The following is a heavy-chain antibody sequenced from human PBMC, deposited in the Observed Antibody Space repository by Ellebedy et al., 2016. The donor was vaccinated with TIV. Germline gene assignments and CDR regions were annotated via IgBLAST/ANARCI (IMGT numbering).Heavy chain of an antibody. CDR2: LYGSGRGI. CDR1: GFTFSAFA. V-gene: IGHV3-23*01. CDR3: AKDQVAGDGRWVFDS. Sequence: GESLKISCGAFGFTFSAFAMGWVRQTPGKGLEWVSGLYGSGRGISYSESVKGRFIISRDNSKNTPYLEMNSLRAEDTAIYYCAKDQVAGDGRWVFDSWGQGTVVTVSS. D-gene: IGHD5-24*01. J-gene: IGHJ3*01.